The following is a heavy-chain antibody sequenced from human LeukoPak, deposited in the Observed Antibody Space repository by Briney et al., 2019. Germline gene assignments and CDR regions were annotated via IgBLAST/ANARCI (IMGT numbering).Heavy chain of an antibody. Sequence: ASVKVSCKASGGTFSSYAISWVRQAPGQGLEWMGIINPAGGSTTYAQKFQGRVTMTRDMSTSTVYMELSSLRFEDTAVYYCAKIMTTVTTSDYWGQGTLVTVSS. J-gene: IGHJ4*02. CDR1: GGTFSSYA. D-gene: IGHD4-17*01. CDR3: AKIMTTVTTSDY. CDR2: INPAGGST. V-gene: IGHV1-46*01.